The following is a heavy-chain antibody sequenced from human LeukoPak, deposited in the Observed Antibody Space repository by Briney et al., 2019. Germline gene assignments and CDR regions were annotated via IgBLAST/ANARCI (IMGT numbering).Heavy chain of an antibody. CDR3: ARLSQPVAVAGTQWFDP. Sequence: GESLKISCKGSGYSFTSYWIGWVRQMPGKGLEWMGIIYPGDSDTRYSPSFQGQVTISADKSISTAYLQWSSLKASDTAMYYCARLSQPVAVAGTQWFDPWGQGTLVTVSS. CDR1: GYSFTSYW. V-gene: IGHV5-51*01. CDR2: IYPGDSDT. D-gene: IGHD6-19*01. J-gene: IGHJ5*02.